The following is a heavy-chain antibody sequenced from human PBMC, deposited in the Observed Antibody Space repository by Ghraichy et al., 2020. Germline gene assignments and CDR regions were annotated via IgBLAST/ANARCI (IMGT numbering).Heavy chain of an antibody. CDR3: ARGPAYFQH. Sequence: SQTLSLTCAISGDSVSSNSAAWNWIRLSPSRGLEWLGRTYYRSKWYSYYAVSVRSRITISQDTSKNQFSLQLNSVTPEDTAFYYCARGPAYFQHWGQGTLVTVSS. V-gene: IGHV6-1*01. CDR1: GDSVSSNSAA. J-gene: IGHJ1*01. CDR2: TYYRSKWYS.